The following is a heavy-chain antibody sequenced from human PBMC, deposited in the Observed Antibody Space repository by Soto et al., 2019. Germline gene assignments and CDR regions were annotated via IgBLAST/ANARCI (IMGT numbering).Heavy chain of an antibody. J-gene: IGHJ4*02. Sequence: EVQLLESGGGLVQPGGSLRLSCAASGFTFSTYAMNWVRQAPGKGLEWVSGISNSGGSTYYADSVKGRFTISRDNSKNTLYLQMDSLKVEGTAIYYWAKGGSGSGGGSWIDYWGQGTLVTVSS. CDR3: AKGGSGSGGGSWIDY. V-gene: IGHV3-23*01. D-gene: IGHD1-26*01. CDR1: GFTFSTYA. CDR2: ISNSGGST.